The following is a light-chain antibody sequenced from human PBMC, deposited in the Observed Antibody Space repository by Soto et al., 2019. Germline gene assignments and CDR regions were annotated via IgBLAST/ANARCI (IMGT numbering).Light chain of an antibody. Sequence: DIQLTQSPSFLSASVGDRVTITCRASPDINSYLAWYQQKAGKAPKLLIHTASTLQSGVPSRFSGSGSGTEFTLTVSSLQPEDVATYYCQHRHSYPVTFGGGTKVDIK. CDR3: QHRHSYPVT. V-gene: IGKV1-9*01. CDR1: PDINSY. CDR2: TAS. J-gene: IGKJ4*01.